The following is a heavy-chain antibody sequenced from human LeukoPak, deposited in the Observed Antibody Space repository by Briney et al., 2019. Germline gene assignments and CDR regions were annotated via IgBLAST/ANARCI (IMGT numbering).Heavy chain of an antibody. V-gene: IGHV3-7*01. J-gene: IGHJ6*03. D-gene: IGHD5-24*01. CDR3: AREFLGEMATNYYYYFYMDV. Sequence: PGGSLRLSCAASGFTFSSYWMSWVRQAPGKGLEGVANIKQDGSEKYYVDSVKGRFTISRDNVKNSLYLQMNSLRAEDTAVYYCAREFLGEMATNYYYYFYMDVWGKGTTVTVSS. CDR2: IKQDGSEK. CDR1: GFTFSSYW.